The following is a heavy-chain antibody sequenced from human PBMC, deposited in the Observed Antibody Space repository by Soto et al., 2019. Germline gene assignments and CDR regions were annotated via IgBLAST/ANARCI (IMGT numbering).Heavy chain of an antibody. CDR1: GYTFTSYA. CDR3: ARDWMYTAMVGNY. Sequence: QVQLVQSGAEVKKPGASVKVSCKASGYTFTSYAMHWVRQAPGQRLEWMGWINAGNGNTKYSQKFQGRVTITRDTSASTAYMELSSLRSEDTAVYYCARDWMYTAMVGNYWGQGTLVTVSS. J-gene: IGHJ4*02. V-gene: IGHV1-3*01. CDR2: INAGNGNT. D-gene: IGHD5-18*01.